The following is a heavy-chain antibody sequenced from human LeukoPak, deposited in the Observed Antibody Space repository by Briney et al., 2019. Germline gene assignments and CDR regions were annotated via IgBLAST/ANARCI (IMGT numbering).Heavy chain of an antibody. CDR1: GFTFSSYS. CDR3: ARDGFFGVVYYFDY. Sequence: GGSLRLSRAASGFTFSSYSMNWVRQAPGKGLEWVSYISSSSSTIYYADSVKGRFTISRDNAKNSLYLQMNSLRAEDTAVYYCARDGFFGVVYYFDYWGQGTLVTVSS. CDR2: ISSSSSTI. D-gene: IGHD3-3*01. J-gene: IGHJ4*02. V-gene: IGHV3-48*01.